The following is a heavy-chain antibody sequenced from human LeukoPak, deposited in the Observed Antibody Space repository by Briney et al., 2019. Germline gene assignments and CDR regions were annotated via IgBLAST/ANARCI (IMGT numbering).Heavy chain of an antibody. CDR3: ARTWVPDFWSDHDAFDI. CDR1: GYSFSSYD. CDR2: IIPIFGTA. V-gene: IGHV1-69*13. Sequence: GASVKVSCKASGYSFSSYDVNWVRQAPGQGLEWMGGIIPIFGTANYAQKFQGRVTITADESTSTAYMELSSLRSKDTAVYYCARTWVPDFWSDHDAFDIWGQGTMVTVSS. D-gene: IGHD3-3*01. J-gene: IGHJ3*02.